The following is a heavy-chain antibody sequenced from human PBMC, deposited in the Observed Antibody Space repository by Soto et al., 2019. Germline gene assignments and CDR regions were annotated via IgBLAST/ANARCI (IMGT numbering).Heavy chain of an antibody. Sequence: QVQLVQSGAEVKKPGASVKVSCKASGYTFTSYDITWVRQATGQGLERMGWMNPNSGNTGYAQKFQGRVTMTRNTAIHTAYMELSSLRSEDTVVYYCARVERYSGYLHWGQGTLVTVSS. CDR1: GYTFTSYD. J-gene: IGHJ4*02. CDR2: MNPNSGNT. V-gene: IGHV1-8*01. CDR3: ARVERYSGYLH. D-gene: IGHD5-12*01.